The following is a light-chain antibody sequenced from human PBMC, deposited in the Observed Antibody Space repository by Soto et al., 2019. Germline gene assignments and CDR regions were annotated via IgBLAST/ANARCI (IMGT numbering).Light chain of an antibody. CDR3: SSYTSSSTRVV. CDR2: EVS. CDR1: SSDVGGYNY. V-gene: IGLV2-14*01. Sequence: QSALTQPASVSGSPGQSITISCTGTSSDVGGYNYVSWYQQHPGKAPKLMIYEVSNRPSGVSNRFSGSKSGNTASLTISGLQAEDEADYYCSSYTSSSTRVVFWGGTKVTVL. J-gene: IGLJ2*01.